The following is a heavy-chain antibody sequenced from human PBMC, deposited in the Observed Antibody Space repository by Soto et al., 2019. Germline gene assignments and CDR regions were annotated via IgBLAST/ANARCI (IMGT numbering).Heavy chain of an antibody. CDR2: IYYSGST. Sequence: SETLSLTCTVSGGSISSGGYYWSWIRQHPGKGLEWIGYIYYSGSTYYNPSLKSRVTISVDTSKNQFSLKLSSVTAADTAVYYCARGGIMITFGGVIAVEYFQHWGQGTLVTVSS. D-gene: IGHD3-16*02. J-gene: IGHJ1*01. CDR3: ARGGIMITFGGVIAVEYFQH. V-gene: IGHV4-31*03. CDR1: GGSISSGGYY.